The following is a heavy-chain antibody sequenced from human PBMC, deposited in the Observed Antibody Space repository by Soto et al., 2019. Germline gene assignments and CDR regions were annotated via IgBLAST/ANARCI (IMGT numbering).Heavy chain of an antibody. Sequence: GGSLRLSCAASGFTFSSYAMSWVRQAPGKGLEWVSVISGSGGRTYYADSVKGRFTISRDNSKNTLYLQMNSLRAEDTAVCYCAKGRPPYGDYVTGFDYWSQGALVTVSS. D-gene: IGHD4-17*01. J-gene: IGHJ4*02. CDR1: GFTFSSYA. V-gene: IGHV3-23*01. CDR3: AKGRPPYGDYVTGFDY. CDR2: ISGSGGRT.